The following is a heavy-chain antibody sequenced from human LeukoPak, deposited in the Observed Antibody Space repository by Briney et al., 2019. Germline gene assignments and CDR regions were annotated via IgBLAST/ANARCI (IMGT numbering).Heavy chain of an antibody. CDR1: GFTFSDYY. J-gene: IGHJ6*03. D-gene: IGHD3-10*01. CDR2: ISSSGSTI. V-gene: IGHV3-11*04. Sequence: GGSLRLSCAASGFTFSDYYMSWIRQAPGKGLEWVSYISSSGSTIYNADSVKGRFTISRDNAKNSLYLQMNSLRAEHTAVYYCARENCPRSRGYYYYMDVWGKGTTVTVSS. CDR3: ARENCPRSRGYYYYMDV.